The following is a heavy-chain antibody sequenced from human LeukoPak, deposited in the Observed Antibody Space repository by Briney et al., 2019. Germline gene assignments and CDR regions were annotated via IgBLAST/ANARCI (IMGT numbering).Heavy chain of an antibody. Sequence: SETLSLTCAVYGGSFSGYYWSWIRQPPGKGLEWIGEINHSGSTNYNPSLKSRVTISVDTSKNQFSLKLSSVTAADTAVYYCARKERWVRTFDYWGQGTLVTVSS. D-gene: IGHD5-12*01. CDR3: ARKERWVRTFDY. CDR1: GGSFSGYY. CDR2: INHSGST. V-gene: IGHV4-34*01. J-gene: IGHJ4*02.